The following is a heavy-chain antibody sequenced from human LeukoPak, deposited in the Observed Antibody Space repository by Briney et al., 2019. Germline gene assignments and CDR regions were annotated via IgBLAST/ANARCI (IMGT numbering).Heavy chain of an antibody. Sequence: SETLSLTCTVSGGSISSYYWSWIRQPPGKGLEWIGYIYYSGSTNYNPSLKSRVTISVDTSKNRFSLKLSSVTAADTAVYYCAGKTGTTGWFDPWGQGTLVTVSS. J-gene: IGHJ5*02. D-gene: IGHD1-1*01. CDR1: GGSISSYY. CDR3: AGKTGTTGWFDP. CDR2: IYYSGST. V-gene: IGHV4-59*01.